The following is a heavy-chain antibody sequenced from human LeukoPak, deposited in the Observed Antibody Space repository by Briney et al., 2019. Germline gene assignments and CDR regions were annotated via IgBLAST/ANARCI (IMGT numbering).Heavy chain of an antibody. J-gene: IGHJ5*02. CDR3: VRRDVDTDMIAKAFDP. CDR1: GFPFSTYW. Sequence: GGSLRLSCAASGFPFSTYWMHWVRQAPGKGLVWVSRINGDGSTTSYADSVKGRFTISRDNGKNTVYLQMNSLRAEDTAVYYRVRRDVDTDMIAKAFDPWGQGTLVTVSS. V-gene: IGHV3-74*01. CDR2: INGDGSTT. D-gene: IGHD5-18*01.